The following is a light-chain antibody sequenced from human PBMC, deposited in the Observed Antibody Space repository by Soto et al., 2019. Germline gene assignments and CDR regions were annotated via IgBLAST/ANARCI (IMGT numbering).Light chain of an antibody. J-gene: IGKJ3*01. CDR3: QQSYSSPPLFT. Sequence: DIQMTQSPSSLSASVGDRVTITCRASQSISRHLNWYQQKPGRAPNLLIYAASSLQSGVPSRFSCSGSGTDFKLTVSSLQPEDFATYYCQQSYSSPPLFTFGPGTKVD. CDR2: AAS. V-gene: IGKV1-39*01. CDR1: QSISRH.